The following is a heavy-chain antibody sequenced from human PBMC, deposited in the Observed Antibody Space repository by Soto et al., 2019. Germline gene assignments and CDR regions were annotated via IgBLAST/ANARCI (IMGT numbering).Heavy chain of an antibody. CDR2: ISSSSSYI. J-gene: IGHJ6*02. CDR3: ARXAGLQQLVTPFYYGMDV. V-gene: IGHV3-21*01. Sequence: GVSLRLSCAASGFTFSSYSMNWVRQAPGKGLEWVSSISSSSSYIYYADSVKGRFTISRDNAKNSLYLQMNSLRAEDTVVYYCARXAGLQQLVTPFYYGMDVWGQGTTVTVSS. D-gene: IGHD6-13*01. CDR1: GFTFSSYS.